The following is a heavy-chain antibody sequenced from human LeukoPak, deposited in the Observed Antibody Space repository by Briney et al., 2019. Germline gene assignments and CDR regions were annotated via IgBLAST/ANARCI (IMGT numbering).Heavy chain of an antibody. V-gene: IGHV4-39*07. CDR1: GGSISISSYY. Sequence: KPSETQSPTCTVSGGSISISSYYWGWIRQPPGKGLEWIGSIYYSGSTYYNPSLKSRVTISVDTSKNQFSLKLSSVTAADTAVYYCAREWTAAAGTGIRYYYGMDVWGQGTTATVSS. D-gene: IGHD6-13*01. J-gene: IGHJ6*02. CDR3: AREWTAAAGTGIRYYYGMDV. CDR2: IYYSGST.